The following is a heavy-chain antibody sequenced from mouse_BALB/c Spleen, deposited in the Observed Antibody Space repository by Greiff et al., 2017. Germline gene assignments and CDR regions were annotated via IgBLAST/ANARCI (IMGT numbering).Heavy chain of an antibody. V-gene: IGHV7-3*02. CDR1: GFTFTDYY. J-gene: IGHJ4*01. D-gene: IGHD2-14*01. CDR3: ARDIYRYFMDY. Sequence: EVKVEESGGGLVQPGGSLRLSCATSGFTFTDYYMSWVRQPPGKALEWLGFIRNKANGYTTEYSASVKGRFTISRDNSQSILYLQMNTLRAEDSATYYCARDIYRYFMDYWGQGTSVTVSS. CDR2: IRNKANGYTT.